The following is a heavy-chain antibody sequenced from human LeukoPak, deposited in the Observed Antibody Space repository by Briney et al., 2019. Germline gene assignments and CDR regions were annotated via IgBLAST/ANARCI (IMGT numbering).Heavy chain of an antibody. D-gene: IGHD3-22*01. V-gene: IGHV4-30-4*01. CDR3: GLRRYYYDSSGGAFDI. CDR2: IYYSGST. J-gene: IGHJ3*02. Sequence: SETLSLTCTVSGGSISSGDYYWCWIRQPPGKGLEWIGYIYYSGSTYYNPSLKSRVTISVDTSKNQFSLKLSSVTAADTAVYYCGLRRYYYDSSGGAFDIWGQGTMVTVSS. CDR1: GGSISSGDYY.